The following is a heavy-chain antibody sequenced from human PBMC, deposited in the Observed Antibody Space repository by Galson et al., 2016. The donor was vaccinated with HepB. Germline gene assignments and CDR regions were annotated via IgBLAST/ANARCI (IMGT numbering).Heavy chain of an antibody. J-gene: IGHJ3*02. CDR1: GFIFSNYN. CDR2: IKSKTDGGTT. D-gene: IGHD4-17*01. Sequence: SLRLSCAASGFIFSNYNMNWVRQAPGKGLEWVGRIKSKTDGGTTDYAAPVKGRFTISRDDSKNTLYLQMNNLKTEDTAVYYCTTEDGDYDAFDIWGQGTMVTVSS. CDR3: TTEDGDYDAFDI. V-gene: IGHV3-15*01.